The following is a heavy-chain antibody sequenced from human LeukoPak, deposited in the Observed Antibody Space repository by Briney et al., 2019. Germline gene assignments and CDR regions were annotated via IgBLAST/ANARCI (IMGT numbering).Heavy chain of an antibody. Sequence: GASVKVSCKASGYTFTSYGISWVRQAPGQGHEWMGWISDYNGNTNYAQRLQGRVTMTTDTSTSTAYMELRSLRSDDTAVYYCARDLYRDSLPVSWFDPWGQGTLVTVSS. V-gene: IGHV1-18*01. D-gene: IGHD4-11*01. CDR3: ARDLYRDSLPVSWFDP. CDR2: ISDYNGNT. J-gene: IGHJ5*02. CDR1: GYTFTSYG.